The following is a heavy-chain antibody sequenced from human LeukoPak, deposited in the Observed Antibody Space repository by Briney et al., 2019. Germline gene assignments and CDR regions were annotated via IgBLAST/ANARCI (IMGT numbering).Heavy chain of an antibody. CDR1: GGSISSSSYY. CDR2: IYYSGST. CDR3: ARKFTVTTGRWFDP. V-gene: IGHV4-39*07. Sequence: SETLSLTCTVSGGSISSSSYYWGWIRQPPGKGLEWIGSIYYSGSTYYNPSLKSRVTISVDTSKNQFSLKLSSVTAADTAVYYCARKFTVTTGRWFDPWGQGTLVTVSS. D-gene: IGHD4-17*01. J-gene: IGHJ5*02.